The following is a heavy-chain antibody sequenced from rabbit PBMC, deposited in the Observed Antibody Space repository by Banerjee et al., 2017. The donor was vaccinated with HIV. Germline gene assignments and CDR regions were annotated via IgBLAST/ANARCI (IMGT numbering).Heavy chain of an antibody. CDR1: GFSFSSSYW. CDR3: ARNITNSGNL. D-gene: IGHD1-1*01. V-gene: IGHV1S45*01. Sequence: QEQLEESGGDLVKPEGSLTLTCTASGFSFSSSYWICWVRQAPGKGLEWIGCIYTGSGSTYYASWAKGRFTITRSTSLNTVTLQMTSRTAADTATYVCARNITNSGNLWGQGTLVTVS. CDR2: IYTGSGST. J-gene: IGHJ4*01.